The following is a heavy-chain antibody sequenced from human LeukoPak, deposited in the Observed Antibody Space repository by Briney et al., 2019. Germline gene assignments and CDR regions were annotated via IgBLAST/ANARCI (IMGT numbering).Heavy chain of an antibody. CDR3: ASLLTPYHGSGGGGMDV. J-gene: IGHJ6*02. D-gene: IGHD3-10*01. V-gene: IGHV3-74*01. Sequence: GGSLRLSCAASGFTFSTHWMYWVRQAPGKEFVWVSRISGDGSLTSYADSVRGRFTISRDNARETLYLQMTSLRVEDTAVYSCASLLTPYHGSGGGGMDVWGQGTTVTVSS. CDR1: GFTFSTHW. CDR2: ISGDGSLT.